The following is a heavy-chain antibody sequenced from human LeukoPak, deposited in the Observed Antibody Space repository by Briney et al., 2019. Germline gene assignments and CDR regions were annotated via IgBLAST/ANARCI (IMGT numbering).Heavy chain of an antibody. V-gene: IGHV4-31*03. Sequence: SETLSLTCTVSGGTISSGGYYWSWIRQHPGKGLEWIGYIYYSGSTYYNPSLKSRVTISVDTSKNQFSLKLSSVTAADTAVYYCARDSTRYFDLWGRGTLVTVSS. CDR1: GGTISSGGYY. CDR2: IYYSGST. J-gene: IGHJ2*01. CDR3: ARDSTRYFDL.